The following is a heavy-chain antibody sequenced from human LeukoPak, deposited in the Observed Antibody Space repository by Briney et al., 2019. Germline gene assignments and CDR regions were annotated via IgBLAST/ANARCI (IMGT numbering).Heavy chain of an antibody. J-gene: IGHJ3*02. D-gene: IGHD3-10*01. Sequence: PGGSLRLSCAASGFTLRSYWMSWVRQAPGKGREGVANIKEDGSEKFYVDSVKGRFTIPRDNAQNSVYLHMNSLTAEDTALYYCARDWVAGVPFDAFDIWGQGTMVSVSS. V-gene: IGHV3-7*03. CDR1: GFTLRSYW. CDR3: ARDWVAGVPFDAFDI. CDR2: IKEDGSEK.